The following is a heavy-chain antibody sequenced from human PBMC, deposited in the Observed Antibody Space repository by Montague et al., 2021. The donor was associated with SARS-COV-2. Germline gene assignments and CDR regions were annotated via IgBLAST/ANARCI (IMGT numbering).Heavy chain of an antibody. V-gene: IGHV4-34*01. CDR3: ARGGGCSGGSCYSEWDPYYYYGMDV. CDR2: INHSGST. D-gene: IGHD2-15*01. CDR1: GGSFSGYY. J-gene: IGHJ6*02. Sequence: SETLSLTCAVYGGSFSGYYWSWIRQPPGKGLEWIGVINHSGSTNYNPSLKSRVTISVDTSKNQFSLKLSSVTAADTAVYYCARGGGCSGGSCYSEWDPYYYYGMDVWGQGTTVTVSS.